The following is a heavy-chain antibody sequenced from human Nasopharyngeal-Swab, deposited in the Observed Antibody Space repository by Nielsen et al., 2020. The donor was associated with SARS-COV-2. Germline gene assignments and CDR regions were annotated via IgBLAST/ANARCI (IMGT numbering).Heavy chain of an antibody. CDR1: GYTFTSYD. D-gene: IGHD6-13*01. CDR2: MNPNSGNT. V-gene: IGHV1-8*01. Sequence: ASVKVSCKASGYTFTSYDINWVRQATGQWLEWMGWMNPNSGNTGYAQKFQGRVTMTRNTSISTAYMELSSLRSEDTAVYYCARAGIAAAGFGMDVWGQGTTVTVSS. J-gene: IGHJ6*02. CDR3: ARAGIAAAGFGMDV.